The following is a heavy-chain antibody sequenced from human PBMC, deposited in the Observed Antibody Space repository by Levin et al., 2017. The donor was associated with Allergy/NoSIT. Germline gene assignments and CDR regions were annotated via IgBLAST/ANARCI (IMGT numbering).Heavy chain of an antibody. CDR2: INHSGST. V-gene: IGHV4-34*01. CDR1: GGSFRGYY. J-gene: IGHJ4*02. CDR3: ATYIQLGRYYFDY. Sequence: SQTLSLTCAVYGGSFRGYYWSWIRQPPGKGLEWIGEINHSGSTNYNPSLKSRVTISVDTSKNQFSLKLSSVTAADTAVYYCATYIQLGRYYFDYWGQGTLVTVSS. D-gene: IGHD5-18*01.